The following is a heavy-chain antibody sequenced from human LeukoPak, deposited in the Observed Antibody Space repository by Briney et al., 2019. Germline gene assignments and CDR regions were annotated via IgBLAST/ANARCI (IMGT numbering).Heavy chain of an antibody. Sequence: SETLSLTCTASGGTISSYYWRWVRQPPGKGLEWIGYIYYSGSTNYNPSLKSRVTISVDPSKNQFSLKLSSVTAADTAVYYCARHSAAAGTGFDPWGQGTLVTVSS. D-gene: IGHD6-13*01. CDR3: ARHSAAAGTGFDP. CDR2: IYYSGST. V-gene: IGHV4-59*08. J-gene: IGHJ5*02. CDR1: GGTISSYY.